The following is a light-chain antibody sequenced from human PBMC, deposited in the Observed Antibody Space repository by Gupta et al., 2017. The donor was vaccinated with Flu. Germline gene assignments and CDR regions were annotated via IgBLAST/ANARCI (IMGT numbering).Light chain of an antibody. CDR1: SSDVGGYNY. CDR3: CSYAGTLGV. J-gene: IGLJ3*02. V-gene: IGLV2-11*01. CDR2: DVS. Sequence: QSVTISCTGTSSDVGGYNYVSWYQHHPGKVPKLMIYDVSKRPSGVPDRFSASKSGNTASLTISGLQAEDEADYYCCSYAGTLGVFGGGTKLTVL.